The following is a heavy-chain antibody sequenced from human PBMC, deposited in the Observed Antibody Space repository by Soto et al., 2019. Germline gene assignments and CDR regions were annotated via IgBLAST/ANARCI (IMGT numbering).Heavy chain of an antibody. D-gene: IGHD4-17*01. CDR3: ARDLRDAFDI. V-gene: IGHV3-11*06. J-gene: IGHJ3*02. Sequence: QVQLVESGGGLVKPGGSLRLSCAASGFTFSDYYMSWIRQAPGKGLEWVSYISSSSSYTNYADSVKGRFTISRDNAKNSLYLQMNSVRADETAVYYCARDLRDAFDIWGQGTMVTVSS. CDR2: ISSSSSYT. CDR1: GFTFSDYY.